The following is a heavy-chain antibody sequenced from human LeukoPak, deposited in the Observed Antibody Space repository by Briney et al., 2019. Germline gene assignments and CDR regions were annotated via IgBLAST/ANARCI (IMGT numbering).Heavy chain of an antibody. J-gene: IGHJ3*02. CDR3: ARAGYSSSWYWGAFDI. CDR2: IYTSGST. CDR1: GGSISSYY. V-gene: IGHV4-4*07. Sequence: PSETLSLTCTVSGGSISSYYWSWTRQPAGKGLEWIGRIYTSGSTNYNPSLKSRVTISVDKSKNQFSLKLSSVTAADTAVYYCARAGYSSSWYWGAFDIWGQGTMVTVSS. D-gene: IGHD6-13*01.